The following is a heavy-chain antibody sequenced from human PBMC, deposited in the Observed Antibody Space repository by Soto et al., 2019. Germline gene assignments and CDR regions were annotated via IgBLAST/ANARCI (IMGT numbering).Heavy chain of an antibody. Sequence: KTSETLSLTCNISGGSISTYYWTWVRQSPGKGLEWIGYVSYLGDTNYNPSLTSRVTISVDTPKNQFSLNLGSVTAADTAMYYCASAGAGRAPISIWGPGTMVTVSS. D-gene: IGHD6-13*01. V-gene: IGHV4-59*01. J-gene: IGHJ3*02. CDR3: ASAGAGRAPISI. CDR2: VSYLGDT. CDR1: GGSISTYY.